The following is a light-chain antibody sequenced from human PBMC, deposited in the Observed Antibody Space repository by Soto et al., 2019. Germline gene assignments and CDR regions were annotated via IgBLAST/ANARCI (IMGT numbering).Light chain of an antibody. J-gene: IGKJ1*01. Sequence: ETVMTQSAATLSVPPGERATLSCRASQSVATNLAWYQQKPGQAPRLLIYGASTRVTGVPARFSGSGSGTAFSLTISSLQSEDFAVYYCLQYKNWPRTFGQGTRVEIK. CDR2: GAS. V-gene: IGKV3-15*01. CDR3: LQYKNWPRT. CDR1: QSVATN.